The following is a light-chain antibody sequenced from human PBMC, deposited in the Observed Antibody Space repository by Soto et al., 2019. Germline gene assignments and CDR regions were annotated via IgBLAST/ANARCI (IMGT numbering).Light chain of an antibody. J-gene: IGLJ1*01. CDR3: TSYTSSSTLDV. CDR2: EVS. CDR1: SSDVGRYNY. Sequence: QSVLTQPASVSGSPGQSITISCTGTSSDVGRYNYVSWYQQHPGKAPKLMIYEVSNRPLGVPNRFSGSKSGNTASLTISGLQAEDEADYYCTSYTSSSTLDVFGTGTRSPS. V-gene: IGLV2-14*01.